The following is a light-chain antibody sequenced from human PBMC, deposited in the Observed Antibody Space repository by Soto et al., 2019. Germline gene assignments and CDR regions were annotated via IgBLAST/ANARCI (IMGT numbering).Light chain of an antibody. CDR2: SGS. CDR3: ISYTVSRSYV. Sequence: QSVLTLPAAESGCPGQSFTSSCRGTSSDIGAYHDVAWFQQLLGKTPNLVIYSGSNRPSGVSYRFSRSKSGNSASLTIPPLQADDKADYYCISYTVSRSYVFGPGPKVTVL. CDR1: SSDIGAYHD. V-gene: IGLV2-14*01. J-gene: IGLJ1*01.